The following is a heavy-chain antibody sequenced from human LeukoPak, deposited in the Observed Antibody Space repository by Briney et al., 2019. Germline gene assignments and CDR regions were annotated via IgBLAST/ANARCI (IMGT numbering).Heavy chain of an antibody. CDR1: GFTFSSYS. J-gene: IGHJ4*02. D-gene: IGHD2-15*01. CDR3: ARDVREYCSGGSCYPGVWNY. CDR2: ISSSSSYI. Sequence: GGSLRLSCAASGFTFSSYSMNWVRQAPGKGLEWVSSISSSSSYIYYADSVKGRFTISRDNAKNSLYLQKNSLRAEDTAVYYCARDVREYCSGGSCYPGVWNYWGQGTLVTVSS. V-gene: IGHV3-21*01.